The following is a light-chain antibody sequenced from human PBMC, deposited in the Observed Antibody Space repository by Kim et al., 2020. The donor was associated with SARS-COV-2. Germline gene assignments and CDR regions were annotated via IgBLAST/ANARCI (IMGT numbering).Light chain of an antibody. CDR2: GAS. CDR3: QQYNNWPYT. J-gene: IGKJ2*01. V-gene: IGKV3-15*01. CDR1: QIINN. Sequence: EIVMTQSPATLSVSPGERATLSCRASQIINNVAWYQQKPGQAPRLLIHGASARFTGIPARFSGSGSGTEFTLTISSLQSEDFAVYYCQQYNNWPYTVGQGTKLEIK.